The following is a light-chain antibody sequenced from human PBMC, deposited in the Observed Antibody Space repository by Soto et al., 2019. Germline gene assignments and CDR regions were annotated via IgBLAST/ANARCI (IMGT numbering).Light chain of an antibody. CDR2: RNN. V-gene: IGLV1-47*01. CDR3: SSYAGSNNLV. CDR1: SSNIGSDY. Sequence: QSVLTQPPSVSGTPGQRVTISCSGSSSNIGSDYVYWFQQLPGTAPKVLIYRNNQRPSGVPERFSGSKSGTSASLAISGLRSEDEADYYCSSYAGSNNLVFGGGTKLTVL. J-gene: IGLJ2*01.